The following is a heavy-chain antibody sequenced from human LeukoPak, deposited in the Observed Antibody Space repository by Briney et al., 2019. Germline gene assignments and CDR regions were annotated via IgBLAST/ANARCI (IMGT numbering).Heavy chain of an antibody. CDR3: ARDGGSYWDYYGMDV. J-gene: IGHJ6*02. V-gene: IGHV1-3*01. D-gene: IGHD1-26*01. CDR2: INAGNGNT. CDR1: GYTFTSYA. Sequence: ASVKVSCKASGYTFTSYAMHWVRQAPGQRLEWMGWINAGNGNTKYSQKFQGRVTITRDTSASTAYMELSSLRSEDTAVYYCARDGGSYWDYYGMDVWGQGTTVTVSS.